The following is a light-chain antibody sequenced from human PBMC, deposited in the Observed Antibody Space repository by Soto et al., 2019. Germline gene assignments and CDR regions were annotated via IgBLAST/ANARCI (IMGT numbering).Light chain of an antibody. V-gene: IGKV1-5*01. Sequence: DIQMTQSPSTLSASVGDRVTITCRASQSISSWLAWYQQKPGKAPKLLIYDASSLESGAPSRFSGSGSGTEFTLTISSLQPDDFATYYCQQSKTFGQGTKVDIK. CDR3: QQSKT. CDR1: QSISSW. CDR2: DAS. J-gene: IGKJ1*01.